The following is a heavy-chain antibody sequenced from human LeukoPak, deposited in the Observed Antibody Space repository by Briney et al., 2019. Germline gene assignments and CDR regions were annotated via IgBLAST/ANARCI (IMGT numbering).Heavy chain of an antibody. CDR2: IRYDGSNK. Sequence: GGSLRLSCAASGFTFSSYAMHWVRQAPGKGLEWVAFIRYDGSNKYYADSVKGRFTISRDNSKNTLYLQMNSLRAEDTAVYYCAKDVGAMIVVVEEGFDYWGQGTLVTVSS. V-gene: IGHV3-30*02. J-gene: IGHJ4*02. CDR3: AKDVGAMIVVVEEGFDY. D-gene: IGHD3-22*01. CDR1: GFTFSSYA.